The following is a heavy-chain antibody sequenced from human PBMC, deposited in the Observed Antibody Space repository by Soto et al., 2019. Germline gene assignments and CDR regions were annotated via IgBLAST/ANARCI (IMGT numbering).Heavy chain of an antibody. D-gene: IGHD2-21*01. Sequence: ASVKVSCKASGYTFTSYGISWVRQAPGQGLEWMGWISAYNGNTNYAQKLQGRVTMTTDTSTSTAYMELRSLRSDDTAVYYCARSPDLWFYYYYGMDVWGQGTTVTVSS. CDR2: ISAYNGNT. CDR3: ARSPDLWFYYYYGMDV. CDR1: GYTFTSYG. V-gene: IGHV1-18*01. J-gene: IGHJ6*02.